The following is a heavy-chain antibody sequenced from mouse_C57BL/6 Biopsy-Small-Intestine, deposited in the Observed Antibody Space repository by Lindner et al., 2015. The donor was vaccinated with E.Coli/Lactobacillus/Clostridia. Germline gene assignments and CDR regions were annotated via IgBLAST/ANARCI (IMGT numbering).Heavy chain of an antibody. D-gene: IGHD2-4*01. CDR2: ILPGSGIS. Sequence: VQLQESGAELMKPGASVKLSCKATGYTFTGYWIEWVKQRPGHGLEWIGEILPGSGISSYNEKFKGKATFTADTSSNTAYMQLSSLTTEDSAIYYCGREGDYDFDVVDYWGQGTSLTVSS. CDR3: GREGDYDFDVVDY. CDR1: GYTFTGYW. V-gene: IGHV1-9*01. J-gene: IGHJ2*02.